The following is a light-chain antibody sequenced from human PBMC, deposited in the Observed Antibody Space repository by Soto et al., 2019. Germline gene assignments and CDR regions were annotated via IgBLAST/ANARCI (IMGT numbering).Light chain of an antibody. CDR1: QSVTTD. CDR3: QQYDSSPQT. CDR2: GAS. V-gene: IGKV3-20*01. J-gene: IGKJ1*01. Sequence: EIVLTQSPGTLSLSPGERATLSCRASQSVTTDLAWYQQKPGQAPRLLIYGASSRATGIPGRFSGSGSGTDFTLTISRLEPEDFAVYYCQQYDSSPQTFGQGTKVDIK.